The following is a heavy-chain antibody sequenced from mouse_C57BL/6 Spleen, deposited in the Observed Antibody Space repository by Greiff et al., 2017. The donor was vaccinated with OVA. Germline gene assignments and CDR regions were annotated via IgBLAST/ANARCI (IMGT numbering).Heavy chain of an antibody. CDR2: IDPETGGT. CDR1: GYTFTDYE. V-gene: IGHV1-15*01. CDR3: TTEGYYGSSGGYFDY. Sequence: QVQLQQSGAELVRPGASVTLSCKASGYTFTDYEMHWVKQTPVHGLEWIGAIDPETGGTAYNQKFKGKAILTADKSSSTAYMELRSLTSEDSAVYYCTTEGYYGSSGGYFDYWGQGTTLTVSS. D-gene: IGHD1-1*01. J-gene: IGHJ2*01.